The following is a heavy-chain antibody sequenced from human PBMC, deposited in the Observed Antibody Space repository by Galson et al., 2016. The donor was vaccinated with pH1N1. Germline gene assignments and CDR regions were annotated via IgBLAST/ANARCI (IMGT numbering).Heavy chain of an antibody. CDR3: ARADLVVGEGWDYGLDV. J-gene: IGHJ6*02. Sequence: TLSLTCTVSGGSITSDGNYWSWIRQHPGKGLEWIGCIHYSGSTYYNPSLKSRVSMSVDTSKNQFSLTLTSVTAADTAGYHCARADLVVGEGWDYGLDVWGQGTTVTVSS. D-gene: IGHD6-19*01. CDR2: IHYSGST. CDR1: GGSITSDGNY. V-gene: IGHV4-31*03.